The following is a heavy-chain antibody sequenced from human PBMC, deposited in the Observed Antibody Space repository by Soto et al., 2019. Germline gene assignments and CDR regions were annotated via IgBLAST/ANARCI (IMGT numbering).Heavy chain of an antibody. V-gene: IGHV4-34*01. D-gene: IGHD4-4*01. Sequence: TLSLTCAVYGGSFSGYYWSWIRQPPGKGLEWIGEINHSGSTNYNPSLKSRVTISVDTSKNQFSLKLSSVTAADTAVYYCARGRRTVXXAXVXHYYYKDVWGKGTTVTVSS. J-gene: IGHJ6*03. CDR2: INHSGST. CDR1: GGSFSGYY. CDR3: ARGRRTVXXAXVXHYYYKDV.